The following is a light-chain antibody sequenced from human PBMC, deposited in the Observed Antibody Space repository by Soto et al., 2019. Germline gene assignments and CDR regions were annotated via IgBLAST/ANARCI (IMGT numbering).Light chain of an antibody. V-gene: IGLV1-40*01. J-gene: IGLJ1*01. Sequence: QSVLTQPPSVSGAPGQRVTISCTGSSANIGAAYNVDWYQQLPGTAPKLLIYGTNNRPSGVPARFSGSKSGTSASLAIAGLQAEDGGDYYCQSYDRSPSGYVFGTGTKVTVL. CDR2: GTN. CDR1: SANIGAAYN. CDR3: QSYDRSPSGYV.